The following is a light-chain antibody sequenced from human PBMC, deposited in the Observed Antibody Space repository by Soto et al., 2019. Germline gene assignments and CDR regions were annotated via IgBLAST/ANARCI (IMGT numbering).Light chain of an antibody. CDR3: QLYGNSPPGVT. J-gene: IGKJ3*01. CDR2: GIS. CDR1: HTISSSY. Sequence: EIVLTQSPGTLSLSPGERATLSCRASHTISSSYLAWYQQKPGQAPRLLMYGISRRATGIPDRFSGSGSGTDFTLTISRLEPEDFAVYYCQLYGNSPPGVTFGPGTKVDIK. V-gene: IGKV3-20*01.